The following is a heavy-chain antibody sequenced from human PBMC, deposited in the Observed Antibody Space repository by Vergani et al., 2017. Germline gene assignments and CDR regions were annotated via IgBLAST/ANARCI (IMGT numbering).Heavy chain of an antibody. CDR3: ARDALNMVRGVSRGRNWFDP. CDR1: GGTFSSYA. CDR2: IIPIFGTA. D-gene: IGHD3-10*01. V-gene: IGHV1-69*13. J-gene: IGHJ5*02. Sequence: QVQLVQSGAEVKKPGSSVKVSCKASGGTFSSYAISWVRQAPGQGLEWMGRIIPIFGTANYAQKFQGRVTITADESTSKAYMELSSLRSEDTAVYYCARDALNMVRGVSRGRNWFDPWGQGTLVTVSS.